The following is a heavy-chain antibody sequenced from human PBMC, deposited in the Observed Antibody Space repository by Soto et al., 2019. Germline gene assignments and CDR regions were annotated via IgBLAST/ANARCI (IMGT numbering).Heavy chain of an antibody. CDR2: IYYSGST. CDR1: GGSISSYY. D-gene: IGHD2-15*01. J-gene: IGHJ6*02. V-gene: IGHV4-59*01. CDR3: ARDQGGYCSGGSCSRHYYYYYGMDV. Sequence: QVQLQESGPGLVKPSETLSLTCTVSGGSISSYYWSWIRQPPGKGLEWIGYIYYSGSTNYNPSLQSRVTISVDTSKNQFSLKLSAVTAADTAVYYCARDQGGYCSGGSCSRHYYYYYGMDVWGQGTTVTVSS.